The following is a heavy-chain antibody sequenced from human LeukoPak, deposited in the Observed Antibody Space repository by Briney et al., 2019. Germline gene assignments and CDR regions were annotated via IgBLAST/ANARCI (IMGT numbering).Heavy chain of an antibody. CDR3: ARGVGGIVVVVAATRDCYYYGMDV. D-gene: IGHD2-15*01. CDR1: GGSISSYY. J-gene: IGHJ6*02. CDR2: IYYSGST. Sequence: SETLSLTCTVSGGSISSYYWSWIRQPPGKGLEWIGYIYYSGSTNYNPSLKSRVTISVDTSKNQFSLKLSSVTAADTAVYYCARGVGGIVVVVAATRDCYYYGMDVWGQGTTVTVSS. V-gene: IGHV4-59*01.